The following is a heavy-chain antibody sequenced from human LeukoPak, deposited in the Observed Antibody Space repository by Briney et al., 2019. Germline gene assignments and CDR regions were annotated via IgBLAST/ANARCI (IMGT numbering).Heavy chain of an antibody. J-gene: IGHJ6*02. CDR1: GYTFTSYD. D-gene: IGHD3-3*01. V-gene: IGHV1-8*01. Sequence: ASVKVSCKASGYTFTSYDINWVRQATGQGLEWMGWMNPNSGNTGYAQKFQGRVTMTRNTSISTAYMELSSLRSEDTAVYYCARGGGPGDFWSGYYPHDYYYYGMDVWGQGTTVTVSS. CDR2: MNPNSGNT. CDR3: ARGGGPGDFWSGYYPHDYYYYGMDV.